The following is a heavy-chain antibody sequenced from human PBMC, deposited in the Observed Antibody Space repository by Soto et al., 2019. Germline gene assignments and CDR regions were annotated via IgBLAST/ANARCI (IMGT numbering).Heavy chain of an antibody. V-gene: IGHV3-72*01. CDR2: TRNKANSYTT. D-gene: IGHD3-22*01. Sequence: EVQLVESGGGLVQPGGSLRLSCAASGFTFSDHYMDWVRQAPGKGLEWVGRTRNKANSYTTEYAASVKGRFTISRADSKNSLYLQMNSLKTEDTAVYYCARADDSSGYYLAYWGQGALGTVSS. J-gene: IGHJ4*02. CDR3: ARADDSSGYYLAY. CDR1: GFTFSDHY.